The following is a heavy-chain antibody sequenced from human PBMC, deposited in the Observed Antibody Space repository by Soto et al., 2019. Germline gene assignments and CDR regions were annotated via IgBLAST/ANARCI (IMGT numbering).Heavy chain of an antibody. Sequence: SETLSLTCTVSGGSISSDNYSWSWIRQHPGKGLEWIAYIYYSGSIYYSPSLKSRVTISVDTSKNQFPLKLSSVTAADTAVYYCARGRFTPITPGIFFDYWGHGTLVTVSS. J-gene: IGHJ4*01. CDR2: IYYSGSI. CDR3: ARGRFTPITPGIFFDY. D-gene: IGHD1-20*01. CDR1: GGSISSDNYS. V-gene: IGHV4-31*03.